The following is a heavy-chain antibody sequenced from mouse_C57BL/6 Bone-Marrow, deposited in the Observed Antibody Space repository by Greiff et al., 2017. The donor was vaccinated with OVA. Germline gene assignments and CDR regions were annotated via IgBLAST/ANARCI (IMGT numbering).Heavy chain of an antibody. CDR3: ASFYDGYYRY. J-gene: IGHJ2*01. V-gene: IGHV1-7*01. CDR2: INPSSGYT. D-gene: IGHD2-3*01. Sequence: QVQLKESGAELAKPGASVKLSCKASGYTFTSYWMHWVKQRPGQGLEWIGYINPSSGYTKYNQKFKDKATLTADKSSSTAYMPLSSLTYEDSAVYYCASFYDGYYRYWGQGTTLTVSS. CDR1: GYTFTSYW.